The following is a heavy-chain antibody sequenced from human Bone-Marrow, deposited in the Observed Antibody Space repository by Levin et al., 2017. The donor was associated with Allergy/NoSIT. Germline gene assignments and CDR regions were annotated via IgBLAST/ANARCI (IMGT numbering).Heavy chain of an antibody. CDR1: GYRFTSDW. J-gene: IGHJ4*02. Sequence: KVSCKGSGYRFTSDWIGWVRQMPGKGLEWMGIIYPSDSETRYSPSFQGQVTISADNSIDTAYLQWSSLKASDTAIYYCARLSQFCSGGSCYLEYFDFWGQGTLVTVSS. CDR2: IYPSDSET. CDR3: ARLSQFCSGGSCYLEYFDF. V-gene: IGHV5-51*01. D-gene: IGHD2-15*01.